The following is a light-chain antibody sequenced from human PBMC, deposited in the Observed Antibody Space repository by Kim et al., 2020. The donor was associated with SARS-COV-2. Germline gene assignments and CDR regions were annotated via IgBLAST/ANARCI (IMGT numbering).Light chain of an antibody. Sequence: KTVTISCTRSSGSIATNSGQWDQLRPGSASTTVIYEDNQRPSGVPDRFSGSIDSSSNSASLTISGLKTEDEADYYCQSYDSSNQVFGGGTQLTVL. CDR3: QSYDSSNQV. J-gene: IGLJ3*02. V-gene: IGLV6-57*03. CDR2: EDN. CDR1: SGSIATNS.